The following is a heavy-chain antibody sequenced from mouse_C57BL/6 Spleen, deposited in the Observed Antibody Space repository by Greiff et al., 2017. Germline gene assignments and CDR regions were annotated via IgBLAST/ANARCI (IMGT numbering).Heavy chain of an antibody. J-gene: IGHJ3*01. CDR1: GYTFTDYY. V-gene: IGHV1-26*01. CDR3: ARGGLYDYEEFAY. Sequence: VQLQQSGPELVKPGASVKISCKASGYTFTDYYMNWVKQSHGKSLEWIGDINPNNGGTSYNQKFKGKATLTVDKSSSTAYMELRSLTSEDSAVYDCARGGLYDYEEFAYWGQGTLVTVSA. CDR2: INPNNGGT. D-gene: IGHD2-4*01.